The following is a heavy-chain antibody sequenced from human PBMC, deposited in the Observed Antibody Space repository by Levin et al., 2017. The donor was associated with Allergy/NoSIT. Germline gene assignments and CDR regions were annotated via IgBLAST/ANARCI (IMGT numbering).Heavy chain of an antibody. CDR1: GFTFSNYW. V-gene: IGHV3-7*01. CDR3: ARDSHQVVAAKWFDP. D-gene: IGHD2-15*01. CDR2: IKQDGSEK. J-gene: IGHJ5*02. Sequence: PGESLKISCAASGFTFSNYWMSWVRQAPGKGLEWVANIKQDGSEKYYVDSVKGRFTISRDNAKNSLYLQMNSLRAEDTAVYYCARDSHQVVAAKWFDPWGQGTLVTVSS.